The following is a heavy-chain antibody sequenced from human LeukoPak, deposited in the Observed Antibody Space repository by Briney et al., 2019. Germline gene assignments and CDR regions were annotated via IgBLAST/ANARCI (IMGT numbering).Heavy chain of an antibody. J-gene: IGHJ4*02. CDR2: INPNSGGT. CDR3: ARAVVPAASPDY. D-gene: IGHD2-2*01. V-gene: IGHV1-2*02. Sequence: ASVKVSCKASGYTFTGYYMHWVRQAPGQGLEWMGWINPNSGGTNYAQKFQGRVTMTRDTPISTAYMELSRLRSDDTAVYYCARAVVPAASPDYWGQGTLVTVSS. CDR1: GYTFTGYY.